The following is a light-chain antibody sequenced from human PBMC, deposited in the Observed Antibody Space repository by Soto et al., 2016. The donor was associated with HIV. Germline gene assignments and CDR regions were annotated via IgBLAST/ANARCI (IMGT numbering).Light chain of an antibody. Sequence: DIQMTQSPSSLSASVGDRVTITCQASQDISNYLNWYQQKPGKAPKLLIYDASNLETGVPSRFSGSGSGTDFTFTISSLQPEDIATYYCQQYDTSPVTTFGQGTQLEIK. V-gene: IGKV1-33*01. CDR1: QDISNY. J-gene: IGKJ2*01. CDR2: DAS. CDR3: QQYDTSPVTT.